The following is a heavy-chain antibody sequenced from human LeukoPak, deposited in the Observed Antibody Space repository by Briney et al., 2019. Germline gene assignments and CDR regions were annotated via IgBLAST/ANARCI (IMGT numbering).Heavy chain of an antibody. CDR2: INWNGGST. D-gene: IGHD3-10*01. CDR1: GFTFDDYG. Sequence: PGGSLRLSCAASGFTFDDYGMSWVRQAPGKGLEWVSGINWNGGSTGYADSVKGRFTISRDNAKNSLYLQMNSLRAEDTALYYCARAGWELEVGTADAFDIWGQGTMVTVSS. V-gene: IGHV3-20*04. J-gene: IGHJ3*02. CDR3: ARAGWELEVGTADAFDI.